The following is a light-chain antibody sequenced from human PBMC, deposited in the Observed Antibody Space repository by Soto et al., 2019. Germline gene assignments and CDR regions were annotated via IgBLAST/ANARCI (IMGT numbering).Light chain of an antibody. CDR2: DAS. Sequence: EIVLRQPPATLSLSPGERATLSCRASQSVSSYLAWYQQKPGQAPRLLIYDASNRATGIPARFSGSGSGTDFTLTISSLEPEDFAVYYCQQRSNWLFTFGQGTRLEIK. CDR1: QSVSSY. J-gene: IGKJ5*01. CDR3: QQRSNWLFT. V-gene: IGKV3-11*01.